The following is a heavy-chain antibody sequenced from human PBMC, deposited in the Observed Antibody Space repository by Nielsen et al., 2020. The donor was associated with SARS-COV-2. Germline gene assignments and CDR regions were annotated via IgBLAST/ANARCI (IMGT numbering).Heavy chain of an antibody. V-gene: IGHV3-23*01. Sequence: GESLKISCVVSGFTISTYGMSWVRQAQGKGLEWVSAISSSTYYADSVKGRFTISRDSSKNTVFLEMNSLRAGDTAIYYCTKVPNSSGPPLFYGMDVWGQGTTVIVSS. CDR3: TKVPNSSGPPLFYGMDV. J-gene: IGHJ6*02. D-gene: IGHD6-19*01. CDR1: GFTISTYG. CDR2: ISSST.